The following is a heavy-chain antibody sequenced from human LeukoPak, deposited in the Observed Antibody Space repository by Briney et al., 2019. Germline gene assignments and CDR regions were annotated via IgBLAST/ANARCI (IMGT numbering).Heavy chain of an antibody. CDR1: GGSTSSGSYY. J-gene: IGHJ4*02. Sequence: SQTLSLTCTVSGGSTSSGSYYWSWIRQPAGKGLEWIGRIYTSGSTNYNPSLKSRVTISVDTSKNQFSLKLSSVTAADTAVYYCASSDSCGYMRGFLDYWGQGTLVTVSS. CDR3: ASSDSCGYMRGFLDY. CDR2: IYTSGST. V-gene: IGHV4-61*02. D-gene: IGHD3-22*01.